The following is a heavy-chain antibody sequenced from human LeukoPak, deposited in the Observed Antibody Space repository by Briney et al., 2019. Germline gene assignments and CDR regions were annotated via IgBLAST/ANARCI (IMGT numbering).Heavy chain of an antibody. CDR2: IYYSGST. D-gene: IGHD2-2*01. Sequence: ASETLSLTCTVPGGSISSSSYYWGWIRQPPGKGLEWIGSIYYSGSTYYNPSLKSRVTISVDTSKNQFSLKLSSVTAADTAVYYCARDSDGTMPTFDPWGQGTLVTVSS. CDR1: GGSISSSSYY. V-gene: IGHV4-39*07. CDR3: ARDSDGTMPTFDP. J-gene: IGHJ5*02.